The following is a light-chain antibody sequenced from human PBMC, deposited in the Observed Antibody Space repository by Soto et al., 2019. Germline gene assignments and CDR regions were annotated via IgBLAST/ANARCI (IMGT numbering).Light chain of an antibody. CDR2: EVS. Sequence: QSVLTQPASVSGSPGQSITISCTGTXSDVGGYNYVSWYQLHPGKAPKLMVYEVSNRPSGVSNRFSGSKSGNTASLTISGLQAEDEADYYCSSYTSSTAYVFGTGTKVTVL. V-gene: IGLV2-14*01. J-gene: IGLJ1*01. CDR1: XSDVGGYNY. CDR3: SSYTSSTAYV.